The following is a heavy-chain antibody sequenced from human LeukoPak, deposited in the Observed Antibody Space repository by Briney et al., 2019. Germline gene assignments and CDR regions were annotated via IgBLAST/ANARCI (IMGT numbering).Heavy chain of an antibody. Sequence: GGSLRLSCAASGFTFSSYAMHWVRQAPGKGLEWVAVISYDGSNKYYADSVKGRFTISRDNSKNTLYLQMNSLRAEDTAVYYCARPFIVVVVAATGLDYWGQGTLVTVSS. CDR2: ISYDGSNK. D-gene: IGHD2-15*01. J-gene: IGHJ4*02. V-gene: IGHV3-30*04. CDR3: ARPFIVVVVAATGLDY. CDR1: GFTFSSYA.